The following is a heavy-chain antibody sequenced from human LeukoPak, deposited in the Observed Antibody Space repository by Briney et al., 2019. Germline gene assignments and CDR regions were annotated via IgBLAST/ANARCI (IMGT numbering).Heavy chain of an antibody. D-gene: IGHD1-1*01. CDR3: ARVGAYNSPLNAFDI. V-gene: IGHV4-30-4*08. CDR2: IYYSGST. CDR1: GGSITSGDYY. J-gene: IGHJ3*02. Sequence: SETLSLTSTVSGGSITSGDYYWSWIRQPPGKGLEWIGYIYYSGSTYYNPSLKSRITISVDTSKNQFFLKLTSVTAADTAVYYCARVGAYNSPLNAFDIWGQGTMVTLSS.